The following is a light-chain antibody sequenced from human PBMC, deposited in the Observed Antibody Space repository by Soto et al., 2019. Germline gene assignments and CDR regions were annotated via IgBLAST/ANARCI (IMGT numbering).Light chain of an antibody. CDR2: DAS. V-gene: IGKV3-20*01. CDR1: QSVTNSY. CDR3: HQYYRTPRT. Sequence: EIVMTQSAVTVSVSPGERATLSCRASQSVTNSYLAWYQQKPGQAPRLLIYDASSRATGTPDRFSGTGSATDLTLTISRLEPEDFAVYYCHQYYRTPRTFGQGTKVDIK. J-gene: IGKJ1*01.